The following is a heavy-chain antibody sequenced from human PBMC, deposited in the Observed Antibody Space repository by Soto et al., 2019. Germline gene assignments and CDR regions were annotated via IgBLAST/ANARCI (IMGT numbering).Heavy chain of an antibody. D-gene: IGHD1-26*01. V-gene: IGHV1-18*01. CDR3: ARVPAPTRSDSGSRALENWFDP. Sequence: GASVKVSCKASGYTFTSYGISWVRQAPGQGLEWMGWISAYNGNTNYAQKLQGRVTMTTDTSTSTAYMELSSLRSEDTAVYYCARVPAPTRSDSGSRALENWFDPWGQGTLVTVSS. J-gene: IGHJ5*02. CDR1: GYTFTSYG. CDR2: ISAYNGNT.